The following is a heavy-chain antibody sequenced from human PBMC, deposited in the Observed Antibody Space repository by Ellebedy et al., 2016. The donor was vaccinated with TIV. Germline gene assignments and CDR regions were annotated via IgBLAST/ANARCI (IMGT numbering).Heavy chain of an antibody. V-gene: IGHV4-59*12. J-gene: IGHJ5*02. Sequence: SETLSLTXTVSGGSISSYHWSWIRQPPGQGLAWIGYIYYSGSTNYNPSLKSRVTISVDTSKNQFSLKLSSVTAADTAVYYCARDLSCSSTSCYGGHWFNPWGQGTLVTVSS. CDR3: ARDLSCSSTSCYGGHWFNP. D-gene: IGHD2-2*01. CDR2: IYYSGST. CDR1: GGSISSYH.